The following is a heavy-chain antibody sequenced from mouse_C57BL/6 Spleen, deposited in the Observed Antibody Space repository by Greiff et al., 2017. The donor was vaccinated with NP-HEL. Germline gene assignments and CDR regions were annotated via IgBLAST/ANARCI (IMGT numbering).Heavy chain of an antibody. J-gene: IGHJ1*03. CDR1: GFTFSSYA. CDR3: ARDQRDYYGSSSWYFDV. CDR2: ISDGGSYT. V-gene: IGHV5-4*01. Sequence: EVKLMESGGGLVKPGGSLKLSCAASGFTFSSYAMSWVRQTPEKRLEWVATISDGGSYTYYLDNVKGRFTISRDNAKNNLYLQMSHLKSEDTAMYYCARDQRDYYGSSSWYFDVWGTGTTVTVSS. D-gene: IGHD1-1*01.